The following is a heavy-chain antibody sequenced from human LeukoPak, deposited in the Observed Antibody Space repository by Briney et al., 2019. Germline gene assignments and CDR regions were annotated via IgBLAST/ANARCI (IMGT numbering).Heavy chain of an antibody. J-gene: IGHJ4*02. CDR1: GFTFDDYA. V-gene: IGHV3-9*03. D-gene: IGHD3-22*01. Sequence: GRSLRLSCAASGFTFDDYAMHWVRQAPGKGLEWVSGISWNSDSIGYADSVKGRFTISRDNAKNSLYLQMNSLRAEDMALYYCAKDISPSYYDSSGYTFDYWGQGTLVTVSS. CDR3: AKDISPSYYDSSGYTFDY. CDR2: ISWNSDSI.